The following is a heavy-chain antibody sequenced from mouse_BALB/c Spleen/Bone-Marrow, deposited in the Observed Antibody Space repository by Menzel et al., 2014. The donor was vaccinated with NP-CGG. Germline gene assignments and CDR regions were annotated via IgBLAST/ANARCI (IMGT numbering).Heavy chain of an antibody. CDR2: IHPANGNT. CDR3: ARLITTDY. V-gene: IGHV14-3*02. Sequence: EVKVVDSGAELVKPGASVKLSCTASGFNIKDTYMHWVKQRPEQGLEWIGRIHPANGNTKYDPKFQGKATIAADTSSNTAYLQLSSLTSEDTAVYYCARLITTDYWGQGTTLTVSS. J-gene: IGHJ2*01. D-gene: IGHD2-4*01. CDR1: GFNIKDTY.